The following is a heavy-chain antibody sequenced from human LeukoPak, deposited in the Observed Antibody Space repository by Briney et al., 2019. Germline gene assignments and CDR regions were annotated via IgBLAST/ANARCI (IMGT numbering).Heavy chain of an antibody. D-gene: IGHD3-10*01. Sequence: GESLRLSCAASGFSFSSFGMHWVRQAPGKGLEWVSGISGSGGATYYADSVKGRFTISRDDPHNTLYLQMNSLRAEDTAVYFCARGGADYYGSGTYYLMYYFDYWGQGALVTVSS. CDR2: ISGSGGAT. V-gene: IGHV3-23*01. CDR3: ARGGADYYGSGTYYLMYYFDY. CDR1: GFSFSSFG. J-gene: IGHJ4*02.